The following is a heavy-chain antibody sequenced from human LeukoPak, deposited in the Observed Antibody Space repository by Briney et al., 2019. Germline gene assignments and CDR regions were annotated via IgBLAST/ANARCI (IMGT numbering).Heavy chain of an antibody. D-gene: IGHD5-12*01. V-gene: IGHV3-74*01. CDR3: TIVVAGRAGLMDV. CDR2: IDPDGITT. J-gene: IGHJ6*02. CDR1: GFTLSNYW. Sequence: EAGGSLRLSCAASGFTLSNYWMHWVRQAPGEGLVWVSRIDPDGITTNYADSVKGRFTTSRDNAKNTLYLQMNSLRADDTSRYYCTIVVAGRAGLMDVWGRGTTVTVSS.